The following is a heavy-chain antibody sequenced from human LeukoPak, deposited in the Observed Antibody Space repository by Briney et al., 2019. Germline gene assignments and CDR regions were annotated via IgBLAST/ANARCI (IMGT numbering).Heavy chain of an antibody. CDR2: IIPILGIA. V-gene: IGHV1-69*04. J-gene: IGHJ4*02. CDR3: ARIAAAGTFPLDY. D-gene: IGHD6-13*01. CDR1: GGTFSSYA. Sequence: SVKVSCKASGGTFSSYAISWVRQAPGQGLEWMGRIIPILGIANYAQKFQGRVTINADKSTSTAYMELSSLRSEDTAVYYCARIAAAGTFPLDYWGQGTLVTVSS.